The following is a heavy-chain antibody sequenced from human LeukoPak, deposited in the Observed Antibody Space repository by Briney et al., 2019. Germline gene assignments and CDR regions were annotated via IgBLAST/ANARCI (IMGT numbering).Heavy chain of an antibody. CDR1: GFTFSSYG. J-gene: IGHJ4*02. CDR2: IWYDGSNK. Sequence: GGSLRLSCAASGFTFSSYGMHWVRQAPGKGLEWVAVIWYDGSNKYYADSVKGRFTISRDNSKNTLYLQMNSLRAEDTAVYYCARDPGWEYYGPGSYYRGDSDYWGQGTLVTVSS. CDR3: ARDPGWEYYGPGSYYRGDSDY. V-gene: IGHV3-33*01. D-gene: IGHD3-10*01.